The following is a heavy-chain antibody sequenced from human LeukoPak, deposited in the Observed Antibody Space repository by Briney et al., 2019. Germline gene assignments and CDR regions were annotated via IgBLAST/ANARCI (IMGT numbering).Heavy chain of an antibody. J-gene: IGHJ3*02. CDR3: ARTYLGAPPFDI. Sequence: SDTVSLPCTVSGGPMSSRSYYWAWICQPLGKGLEWIGSIYYRGSPYYNPSLKSRVTISVDTSKNQFSLKLSSVTAADTAVYYCARTYLGAPPFDIWRQGTMVTVSS. CDR1: GGPMSSRSYY. V-gene: IGHV4-39*07. CDR2: IYYRGSP. D-gene: IGHD1-26*01.